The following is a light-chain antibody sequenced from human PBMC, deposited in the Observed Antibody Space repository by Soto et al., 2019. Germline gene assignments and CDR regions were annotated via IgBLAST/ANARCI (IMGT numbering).Light chain of an antibody. V-gene: IGLV1-44*01. Sequence: QSVLIQPPSTSETPGQRVTISCSGSSSNIGSNNVNWYQQLPGTAPKLLIYSNNQRPSGVPDRFSGSKSGTSASLAISGLQSEDEADYYCATWDDSLNGWVFGGGTKLTVL. CDR1: SSNIGSNN. CDR3: ATWDDSLNGWV. CDR2: SNN. J-gene: IGLJ3*02.